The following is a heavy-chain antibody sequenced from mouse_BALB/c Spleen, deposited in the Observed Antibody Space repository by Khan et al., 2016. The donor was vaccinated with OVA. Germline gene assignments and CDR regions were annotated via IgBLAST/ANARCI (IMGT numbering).Heavy chain of an antibody. V-gene: IGHV9-3-1*01. CDR3: ARPPYFSYTLDY. J-gene: IGHJ4*01. CDR2: INTYTGEP. D-gene: IGHD2-10*01. Sequence: QIQLVQSGPELKKPGETVKISCKASGYTFTNYGMNWVKQSPGKALKWMGWINTYTGEPTYADDFKGRFAFSLETSASTAYLQINNLKNEDTATYFCARPPYFSYTLDYWDQGASFTVSS. CDR1: GYTFTNYG.